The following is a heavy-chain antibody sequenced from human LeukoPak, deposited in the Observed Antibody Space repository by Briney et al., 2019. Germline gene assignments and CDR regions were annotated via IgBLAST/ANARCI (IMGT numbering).Heavy chain of an antibody. J-gene: IGHJ4*02. V-gene: IGHV1-8*01. D-gene: IGHD3-10*01. CDR3: ARGHSLWFGESSWDY. CDR1: GYTFTSYG. Sequence: GASVKVSCKASGYTFTSYGINWVRQATGQGLEWMGWMNPNSGNTGYAQKFQGRVTMTRNTSISTAYMELSSLRSEDTAVYYCARGHSLWFGESSWDYWGQGTLVTVSS. CDR2: MNPNSGNT.